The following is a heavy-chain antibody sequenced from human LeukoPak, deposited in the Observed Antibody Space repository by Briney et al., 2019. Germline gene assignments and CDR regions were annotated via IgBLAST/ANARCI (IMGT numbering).Heavy chain of an antibody. CDR1: GDSISSSSHH. J-gene: IGHJ5*02. D-gene: IGHD3-10*01. CDR3: ARHYGP. V-gene: IGHV4-39*01. CDR2: IYYDRTT. Sequence: SETLSLTCTVSGDSISSSSHHWGWIRQSPGKGLEWIGSIYYDRTTYYNPSLNNRVSISVVTSKNQFSLKLNSVTAADTAVYYCARHYGPWGQGTLVTVSS.